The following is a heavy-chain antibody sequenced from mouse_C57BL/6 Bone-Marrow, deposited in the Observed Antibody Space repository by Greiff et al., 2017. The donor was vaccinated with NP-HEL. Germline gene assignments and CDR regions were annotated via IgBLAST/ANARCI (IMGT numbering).Heavy chain of an antibody. V-gene: IGHV1-26*01. J-gene: IGHJ2*01. CDR2: INPNNGGT. CDR1: GYTFTDYY. Sequence: EVQLQQSGPELVKPGASVKISCKASGYTFTDYYMNWVKQSHGKSLEWIGDINPNNGGTSYNQKFKGKATLTVDKSSSTAYMELRSLTSEDSAVYYCARSSQDFDYWGKGTTLTVSS. CDR3: ARSSQDFDY.